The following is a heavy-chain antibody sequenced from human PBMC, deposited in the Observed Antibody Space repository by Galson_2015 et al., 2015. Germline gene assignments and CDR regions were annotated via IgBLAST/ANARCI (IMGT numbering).Heavy chain of an antibody. CDR3: ARDRAPGVPRVYFDY. Sequence: CAISGDSVSSNSAAWDWIRQSPSRGLEWLGRTYHGSKWYNDYTVSVKSRITINSDTSKNQSSLQLNSVTPEDTAVYYCARDRAPGVPRVYFDYWGQGTLVTVSS. V-gene: IGHV6-1*01. D-gene: IGHD3-10*01. CDR1: GDSVSSNSAA. J-gene: IGHJ4*02. CDR2: TYHGSKWYN.